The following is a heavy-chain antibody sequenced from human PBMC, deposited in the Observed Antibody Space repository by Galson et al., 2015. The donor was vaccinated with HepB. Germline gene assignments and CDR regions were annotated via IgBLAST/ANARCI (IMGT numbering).Heavy chain of an antibody. V-gene: IGHV3-48*04. CDR1: GFTFSSYT. D-gene: IGHD1-26*01. CDR2: ISSSSSTI. CDR3: ARSGSSPYYYYYGMDV. Sequence: SLRLSCAASGFTFSSYTMNWVRQAPGKGLEWVSYISSSSSTIYYADSVKGRFTISRDNAKNSLYLQMNSLRGDDTAVYYCARSGSSPYYYYYGMDVWGQGTTVTVSS. J-gene: IGHJ6*02.